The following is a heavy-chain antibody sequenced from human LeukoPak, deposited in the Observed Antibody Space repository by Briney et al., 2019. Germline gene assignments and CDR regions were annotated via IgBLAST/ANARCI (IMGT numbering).Heavy chain of an antibody. CDR2: ISGSGGST. CDR1: GFTFSSYA. J-gene: IGHJ3*02. D-gene: IGHD1-26*01. V-gene: IGHV3-23*01. Sequence: GGSLRLSCAASGFTFSSYAMSWVRQAPGKGLEWVSAISGSGGSTYFADSVKGRFSISRDNSKNTLYLLMNSLRAEDTAVYYCVFQTGGTAFDIWGQGTMVTVSS. CDR3: VFQTGGTAFDI.